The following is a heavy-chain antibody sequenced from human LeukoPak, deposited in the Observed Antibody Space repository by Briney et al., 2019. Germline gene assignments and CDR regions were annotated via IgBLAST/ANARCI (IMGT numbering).Heavy chain of an antibody. V-gene: IGHV1-2*02. CDR2: INPTSGGT. D-gene: IGHD2-2*01. CDR3: ARDLGTVPAANSPEY. Sequence: ASVTVSCKASGYTFTDYYVHWVRQAPGQGLEWMAWINPTSGGTNYAQKFQGRVTVTRDTSISTAYMELGSLRSDDTAVYYCARDLGTVPAANSPEYWGQGTLVTVSS. CDR1: GYTFTDYY. J-gene: IGHJ4*02.